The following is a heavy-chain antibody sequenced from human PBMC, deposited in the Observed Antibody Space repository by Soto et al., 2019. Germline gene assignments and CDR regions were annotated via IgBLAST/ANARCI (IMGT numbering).Heavy chain of an antibody. J-gene: IGHJ6*02. CDR2: IRHSSDTL. Sequence: GGSLRLSWAASGFTFSSYTMNWVRQARGKGRGWISYIRHSSDTLYYADSVKGRFTISRDNAKNSLYLHMNRLRDEDTAVYYCARPLVSGVLYYYYGLDVWGQGTTVTLSS. CDR1: GFTFSSYT. D-gene: IGHD6-6*01. V-gene: IGHV3-48*02. CDR3: ARPLVSGVLYYYYGLDV.